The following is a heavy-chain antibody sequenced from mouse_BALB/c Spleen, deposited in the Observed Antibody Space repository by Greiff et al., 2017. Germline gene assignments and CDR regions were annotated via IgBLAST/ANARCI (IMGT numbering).Heavy chain of an antibody. CDR2: MSYSGST. J-gene: IGHJ2*01. Sequence: DVKLQESGPGLVKPSQSLSLTCTVTGYSITSDYAWNWIRQFPGNKLEWMGYMSYSGSTSYNPSLKSRISITRDTSKNQFFLQLNSVTTEDTATYYCARRYYGSGFDYWGQGTTLTVSS. D-gene: IGHD1-1*01. CDR3: ARRYYGSGFDY. V-gene: IGHV3-2*02. CDR1: GYSITSDYA.